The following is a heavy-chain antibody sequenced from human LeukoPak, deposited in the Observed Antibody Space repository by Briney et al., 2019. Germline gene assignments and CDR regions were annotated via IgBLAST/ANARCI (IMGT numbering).Heavy chain of an antibody. J-gene: IGHJ4*02. CDR2: ISGIGGST. CDR3: AKDVGGVQDYYYDSSGYG. V-gene: IGHV3-23*01. D-gene: IGHD3-22*01. CDR1: GFTFSSYA. Sequence: GGSLRLSCAASGFTFSSYAMSWVRQAPGKGLEWVSAISGIGGSTYYADSGKGRFTISRDNSKTPLYLQMNSLRAEDTAVYYCAKDVGGVQDYYYDSSGYGWGQGTLVTVSS.